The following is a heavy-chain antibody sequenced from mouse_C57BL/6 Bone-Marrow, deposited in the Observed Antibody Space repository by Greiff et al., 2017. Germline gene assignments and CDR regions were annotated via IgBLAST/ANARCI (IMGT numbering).Heavy chain of an antibody. J-gene: IGHJ3*01. V-gene: IGHV5-9*01. CDR3: ARPYYYGSSYDAY. D-gene: IGHD1-1*01. Sequence: EVMLVESGGGLVKPGGSLKLSCAASGFTFSSYTMSWVRQTPEKRLEWVATISGGGGNTYYPDSVKGRFTISRDNAKNTLYLQMSSLRSEDTALYYCARPYYYGSSYDAYWGQGTLVTVSA. CDR1: GFTFSSYT. CDR2: ISGGGGNT.